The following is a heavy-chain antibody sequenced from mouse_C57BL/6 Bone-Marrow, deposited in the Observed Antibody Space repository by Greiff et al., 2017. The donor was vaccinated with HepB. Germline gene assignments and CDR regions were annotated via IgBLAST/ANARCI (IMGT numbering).Heavy chain of an antibody. V-gene: IGHV5-9-1*02. D-gene: IGHD2-4*01. CDR2: ISSGGDYI. J-gene: IGHJ2*01. CDR3: TIYYDYEDY. CDR1: GFTFSSYA. Sequence: VMLVESGEGLVKPGGSLKLSCAASGFTFSSYAMSWVRQTPEKRPEWVAYISSGGDYIYYADTVKGRFTISRDNARNTLYLQMSSLKSEDTAMYYCTIYYDYEDYWGQGTTLTVSS.